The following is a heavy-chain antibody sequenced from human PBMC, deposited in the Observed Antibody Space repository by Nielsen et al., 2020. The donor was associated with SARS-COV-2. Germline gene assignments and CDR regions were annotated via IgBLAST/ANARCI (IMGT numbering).Heavy chain of an antibody. J-gene: IGHJ4*02. CDR1: GFTFDDYA. Sequence: SLKISYAASGFTFDDYAMHWVRQAPGKGLEWVSGISWNSGSIGYADSVKGRFTISRDNAKNSLYLQMNSLRAEDTALYYCAKLGDYVDYWGQGTLVTVSS. D-gene: IGHD4-17*01. CDR2: ISWNSGSI. CDR3: AKLGDYVDY. V-gene: IGHV3-9*01.